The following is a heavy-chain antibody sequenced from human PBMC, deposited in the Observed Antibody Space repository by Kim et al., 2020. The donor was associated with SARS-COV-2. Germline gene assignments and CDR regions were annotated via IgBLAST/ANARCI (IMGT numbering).Heavy chain of an antibody. Sequence: ASVKVSCKVSGYTLTELSIHWVRQAPGKGLEWMGGFDPEDGETIYAQKFQGRVTMTEDTSTDTAYMELSSLRSEDTAVYYCATSPAVAGTYYYYYCMDVWGQGTTVTVSS. CDR2: FDPEDGET. V-gene: IGHV1-24*01. D-gene: IGHD6-19*01. CDR1: GYTLTELS. J-gene: IGHJ6*02. CDR3: ATSPAVAGTYYYYYCMDV.